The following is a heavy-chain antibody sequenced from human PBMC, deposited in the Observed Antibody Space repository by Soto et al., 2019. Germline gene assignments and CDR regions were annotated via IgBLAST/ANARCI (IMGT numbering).Heavy chain of an antibody. CDR2: LTNTYSQK. Sequence: GSLRLSCTASGLTFPNYAMTLVRQAPGKGLQGVSILTNTYSQKYYADSVQGRFSISRDSSKNILYLHMNSLRVEDTDIYLCANTPRADVVASGALDLWGHGTLVTVSS. J-gene: IGHJ3*01. CDR3: ANTPRADVVASGALDL. D-gene: IGHD2-15*01. CDR1: GLTFPNYA. V-gene: IGHV3-23*01.